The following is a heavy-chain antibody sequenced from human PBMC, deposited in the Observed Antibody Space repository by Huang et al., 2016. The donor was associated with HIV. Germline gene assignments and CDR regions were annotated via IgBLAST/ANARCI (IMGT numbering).Heavy chain of an antibody. Sequence: LVESGGCLVKPGGSLRLSCAASGFTFSKAWMSWVRQAPGKGLEGVGLIKSKTDGGTTDYTAHVKGRFTISRDDSRNTLYLQMNSLKTEDTVVYYCTTHLDYYDSSGYYFGNYWGQGTLVTVSS. CDR2: IKSKTDGGTT. V-gene: IGHV3-15*01. CDR3: TTHLDYYDSSGYYFGNY. CDR1: GFTFSKAW. D-gene: IGHD3-22*01. J-gene: IGHJ4*02.